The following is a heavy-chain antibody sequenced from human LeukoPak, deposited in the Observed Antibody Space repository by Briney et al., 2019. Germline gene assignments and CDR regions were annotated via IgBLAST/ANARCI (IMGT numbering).Heavy chain of an antibody. Sequence: ASVKVSCKASGYTFTSYGISWVRQAPGQGLEWMGWISAYNGNTNYAQKLQGRVTMTTDTSTSTAYMELRSLRSEDTAVYYCATHPYSSSDLWYFDYWGQGTLVTVSS. CDR3: ATHPYSSSDLWYFDY. V-gene: IGHV1-18*01. J-gene: IGHJ4*02. CDR1: GYTFTSYG. CDR2: ISAYNGNT. D-gene: IGHD6-13*01.